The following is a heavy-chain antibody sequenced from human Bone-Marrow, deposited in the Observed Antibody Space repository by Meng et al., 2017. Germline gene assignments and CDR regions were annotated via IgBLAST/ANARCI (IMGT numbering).Heavy chain of an antibody. Sequence: GESLKISCAASGFTFSSYWMYWVRQAPGKGLVWVSRINSDGSIRNYADSVKGRFTISRDNAKNSLYLQMNSLRAEDTAVYYCARGGIAAADNWFDPWGQGTLVT. V-gene: IGHV3-74*01. CDR3: ARGGIAAADNWFDP. D-gene: IGHD6-13*01. J-gene: IGHJ5*02. CDR2: INSDGSIR. CDR1: GFTFSSYW.